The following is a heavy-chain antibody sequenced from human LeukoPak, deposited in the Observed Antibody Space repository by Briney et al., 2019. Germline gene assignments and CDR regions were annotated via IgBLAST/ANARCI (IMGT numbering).Heavy chain of an antibody. CDR1: GGTFSSYA. V-gene: IGHV1-69*04. CDR2: IIPILGIA. D-gene: IGHD2-15*01. J-gene: IGHJ4*02. Sequence: GASVKVSCKASGGTFSSYAISWVRQAPGQGLEWMGRIIPILGIANYAQKFQGRVTITADKSTGTAYMELSSLRSEDTAVYYCARGYCSGGSCPPFDYWGQGTLVTVSS. CDR3: ARGYCSGGSCPPFDY.